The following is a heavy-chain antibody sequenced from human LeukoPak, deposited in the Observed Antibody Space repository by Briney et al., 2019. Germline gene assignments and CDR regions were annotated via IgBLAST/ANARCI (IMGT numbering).Heavy chain of an antibody. Sequence: SETLSLTCAVYGGSFGGYYWTWIRQTPEKGLEWIGEMNPSGSTNYNPSLKSRVTISVDTSKNQFSLELSSVTAADTAVYYCARGRQDVTMIVVVTTAVSYYLDVWGKGTTVTVS. CDR2: MNPSGST. J-gene: IGHJ6*03. CDR1: GGSFGGYY. CDR3: ARGRQDVTMIVVVTTAVSYYLDV. D-gene: IGHD3-22*01. V-gene: IGHV4-34*01.